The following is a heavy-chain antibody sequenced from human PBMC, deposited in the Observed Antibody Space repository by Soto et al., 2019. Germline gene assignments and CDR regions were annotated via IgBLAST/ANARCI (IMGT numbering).Heavy chain of an antibody. V-gene: IGHV3-30-3*01. J-gene: IGHJ4*02. CDR2: ISYDGSNK. CDR3: AREVAAPDSYYFDY. Sequence: PGGSLRLSCAASGFTFSSYAMHWVRQAPGKGLEWVAVISYDGSNKYYADSVKGRFTISRDNSKNTLYLQMNSLRAEDTAVYYCAREVAAPDSYYFDYWGQGTLVTVSS. CDR1: GFTFSSYA. D-gene: IGHD6-13*01.